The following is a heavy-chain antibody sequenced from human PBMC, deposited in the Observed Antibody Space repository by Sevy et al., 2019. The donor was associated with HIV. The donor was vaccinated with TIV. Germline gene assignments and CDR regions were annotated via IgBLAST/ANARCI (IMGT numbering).Heavy chain of an antibody. V-gene: IGHV4-34*01. J-gene: IGHJ6*02. CDR1: GGSFSGYY. D-gene: IGHD3-3*01. CDR2: INHSGST. CDR3: ARGGLLRYLDKESYGMDV. Sequence: SETLSLTCAVYGGSFSGYYWSWIRQPPGKGLEWIGEINHSGSTNYNPSLKSRVTISVDTSKNQFSLKLSSVTAADTAVYYCARGGLLRYLDKESYGMDVWGQGTTVTVSS.